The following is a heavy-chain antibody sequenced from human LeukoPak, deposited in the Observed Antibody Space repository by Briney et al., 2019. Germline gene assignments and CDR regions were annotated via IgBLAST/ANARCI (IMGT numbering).Heavy chain of an antibody. D-gene: IGHD6-19*01. V-gene: IGHV4-4*07. CDR3: ARAAEYSSGWYLFDY. CDR1: GSSISNYY. Sequence: PSETLSLTCSVSGSSISNYYWTWIRQPAGKGLEWIGRIYTSGSTNYNPSLKTRVTMSVDTSKNQVSLKLSSVTAADTAMYYCARAAEYSSGWYLFDYWGQGILVTVSA. CDR2: IYTSGST. J-gene: IGHJ4*02.